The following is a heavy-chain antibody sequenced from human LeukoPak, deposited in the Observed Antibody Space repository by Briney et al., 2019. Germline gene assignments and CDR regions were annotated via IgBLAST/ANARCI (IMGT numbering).Heavy chain of an antibody. V-gene: IGHV3-74*01. Sequence: PGGSLRLSCAVSGFTFSSYWMHWVRQAPGKGLVWVSRISGDGSSTTYAESVKGRFTISRDNAKNTLYLQMNSLRAEDTAVYYCARELPFDYWGQGTLVTVSS. J-gene: IGHJ4*02. CDR3: ARELPFDY. CDR1: GFTFSSYW. CDR2: ISGDGSST.